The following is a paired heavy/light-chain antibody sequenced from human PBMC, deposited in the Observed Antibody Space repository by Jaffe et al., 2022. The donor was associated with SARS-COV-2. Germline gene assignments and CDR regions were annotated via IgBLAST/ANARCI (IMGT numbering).Heavy chain of an antibody. CDR1: GYTFTSYD. CDR3: ARSPFIAAAGIGNRADWFDP. D-gene: IGHD6-13*01. Sequence: QVQLVQSGAEVKKPGASVKVSCKASGYTFTSYDINWVRQATGQGLEWMGWMNPNSGNTGYAQKFQGRVTMTRNTSISTAYMELSSLRSEDTAVYYCARSPFIAAAGIGNRADWFDPWGQGTLVTVSS. CDR2: MNPNSGNT. V-gene: IGHV1-8*01. J-gene: IGHJ5*02.
Light chain of an antibody. CDR1: SSDVGGYNY. V-gene: IGLV2-11*01. J-gene: IGLJ3*02. CDR3: CSYAGSYTPYWV. CDR2: DVS. Sequence: QSALTQPRSVSGSPGQSVTISCTGTSSDVGGYNYVSWYQQHPGKAPKLMIYDVSKRPSGVPDRFSGSKSGNTASLTISGLQAEDEADYYCCSYAGSYTPYWVFGGGTKLTVL.